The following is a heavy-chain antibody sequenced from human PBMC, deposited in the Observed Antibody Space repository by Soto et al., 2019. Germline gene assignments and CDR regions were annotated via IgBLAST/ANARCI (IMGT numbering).Heavy chain of an antibody. J-gene: IGHJ5*01. CDR3: ARAGAARHLDS. D-gene: IGHD6-6*01. CDR1: GYTFTNFA. Sequence: ASVKVSCKTSGYTFTNFALSWVRQAPGQGLEWIGFVSANNGFTHFAQKFQGRVSVKTDTSTSTVYLDLRSLSSDDTAVYYCARAGAARHLDSWGQGTPVTVSS. CDR2: VSANNGFT. V-gene: IGHV1-18*01.